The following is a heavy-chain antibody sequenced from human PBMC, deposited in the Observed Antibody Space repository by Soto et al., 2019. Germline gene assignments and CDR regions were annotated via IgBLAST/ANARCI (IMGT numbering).Heavy chain of an antibody. V-gene: IGHV1-18*01. CDR3: ARFITEHRYMSYFFDS. CDR2: ISVDNGDT. CDR1: GYTFSQYG. D-gene: IGHD3-22*01. J-gene: IGHJ4*02. Sequence: QVQLVQSGDEVKNPGASVKVSCKASGYTFSQYGIAWVRQPPGQGLEWMAWISVDNGDTNYAQKFQGRATMTTDTDTRTVYMELRSLTSADTALSYCARFITEHRYMSYFFDSLGQGTLVTVSS.